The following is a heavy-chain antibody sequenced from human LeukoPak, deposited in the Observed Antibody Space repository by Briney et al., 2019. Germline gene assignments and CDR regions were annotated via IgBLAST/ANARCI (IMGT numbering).Heavy chain of an antibody. D-gene: IGHD5-24*01. J-gene: IGHJ4*02. CDR2: ISAYNGNT. CDR3: ARGRQRWLQFGVYFDY. CDR1: GYTFTSYG. Sequence: ASVKVSCKASGYTFTSYGISWVRQAPGQGLEWMGWISAYNGNTNYAQKLQGRVTMTTDTSTSTAYMELRSLRSDDTAVYYCARGRQRWLQFGVYFDYWGQGTLVTVSS. V-gene: IGHV1-18*01.